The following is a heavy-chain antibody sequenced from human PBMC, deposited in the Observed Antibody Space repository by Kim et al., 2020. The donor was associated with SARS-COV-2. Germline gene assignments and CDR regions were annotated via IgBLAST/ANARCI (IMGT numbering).Heavy chain of an antibody. CDR2: INAGNGNT. V-gene: IGHV1-3*01. J-gene: IGHJ6*02. CDR1: GYTFTSYA. Sequence: ASVKVSCKASGYTFTSYAMHWVRQAPGQRLEWMGWINAGNGNTKYSQKFQGRVTITRDTSASTAYMELSSLRSEDTAVYYCAVGYCSSTSCYDVHYYYGMDVWGQGTTVTVSS. D-gene: IGHD2-2*01. CDR3: AVGYCSSTSCYDVHYYYGMDV.